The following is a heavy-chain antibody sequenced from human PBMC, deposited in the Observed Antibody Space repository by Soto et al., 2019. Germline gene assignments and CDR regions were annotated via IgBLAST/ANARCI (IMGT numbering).Heavy chain of an antibody. V-gene: IGHV1-18*01. Sequence: QVPLVQSGAEVRKPGASVKVSCQTSGYTFSTYAISWMRQAPGQGLEWMGWISTYNGDAKYVEKFQGRVTMTTDTSTTTAHMEVRSLKSDDTAIYYCARLRGYISSFPDYWGQGTLVTV. D-gene: IGHD3-16*02. CDR1: GYTFSTYA. J-gene: IGHJ4*02. CDR2: ISTYNGDA. CDR3: ARLRGYISSFPDY.